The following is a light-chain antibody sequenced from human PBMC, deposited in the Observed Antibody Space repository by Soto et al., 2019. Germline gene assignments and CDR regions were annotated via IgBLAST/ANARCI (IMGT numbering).Light chain of an antibody. CDR2: KAS. J-gene: IGKJ1*01. V-gene: IGKV1-8*01. CDR3: QHYNSYSEA. Sequence: AILMTQSPSSLSASTGYRVTITCRASQGISSYLAWYQQKQGKAPKLLIYKASTLKSGVPSRFSGSGSGTEFTLTISSLQPDDFATYYCQHYNSYSEAFGQGTKVDIK. CDR1: QGISSY.